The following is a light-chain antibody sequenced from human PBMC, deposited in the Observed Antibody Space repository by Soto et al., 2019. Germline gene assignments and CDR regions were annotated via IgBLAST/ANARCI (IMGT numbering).Light chain of an antibody. J-gene: IGKJ1*01. CDR1: QSVSSSY. CDR3: QQYGSLPRT. Sequence: EIVLTQSPGTLSLSPGERATLSCRASQSVSSSYLAWYQQKPGQAPRLLIYDASSRATGIPDRFSGSGSGTDFTLSMSRMEPEEFAVYYCQQYGSLPRTFGQGTKVEIK. CDR2: DAS. V-gene: IGKV3-20*01.